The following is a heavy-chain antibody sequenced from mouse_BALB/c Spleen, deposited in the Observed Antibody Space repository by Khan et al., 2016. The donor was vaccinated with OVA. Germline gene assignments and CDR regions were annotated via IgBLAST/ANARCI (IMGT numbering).Heavy chain of an antibody. J-gene: IGHJ4*01. D-gene: IGHD2-10*01. Sequence: QVQLKESGPELVKPGASVKMSCKASGYTFTNYGMNWVKQSPGKALKWMGWINTYTGEPTYADDFKGRFAFSLETSASTAYLQINNLKNEDTTTYFCARPPYFSYTLDYWGQGTSVNVSS. CDR3: ARPPYFSYTLDY. CDR2: INTYTGEP. V-gene: IGHV9-3-1*01. CDR1: GYTFTNYG.